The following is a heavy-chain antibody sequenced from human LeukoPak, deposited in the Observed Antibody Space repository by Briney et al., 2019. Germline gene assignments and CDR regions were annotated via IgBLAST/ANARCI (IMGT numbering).Heavy chain of an antibody. J-gene: IGHJ4*02. D-gene: IGHD5-12*01. Sequence: GGSLKLSCAASGFTFSGSAMHWVRQAPGKGLEWVAVISYDGSNKYYADSVKGRFTISRDNSKNTLYLQMNSLRAEDTAVYYCARGSESGYDDFDYWGQGTLVTVSS. CDR1: GFTFSGSA. CDR3: ARGSESGYDDFDY. V-gene: IGHV3-30-3*01. CDR2: ISYDGSNK.